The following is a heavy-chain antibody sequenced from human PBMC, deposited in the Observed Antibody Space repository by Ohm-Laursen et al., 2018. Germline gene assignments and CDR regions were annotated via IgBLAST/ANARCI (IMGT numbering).Heavy chain of an antibody. J-gene: IGHJ6*02. CDR3: ASSHSSGWPYYYYYGMDV. V-gene: IGHV4-4*07. CDR2: INISGT. CDR1: GGAISSYY. Sequence: SETLSLTCTISGGAISSYYWSWIRQPAGQGLEWIGRINISGTNYNPSLKSRVSMSVDTSNNQFSLQLKYVTAADTAVYYCASSHSSGWPYYYYYGMDVWGQGTTVTVSS. D-gene: IGHD6-19*01.